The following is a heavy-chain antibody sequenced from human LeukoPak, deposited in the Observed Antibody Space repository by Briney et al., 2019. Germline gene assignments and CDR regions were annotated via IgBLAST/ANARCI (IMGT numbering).Heavy chain of an antibody. V-gene: IGHV3-66*01. J-gene: IGHJ4*02. CDR3: AKDHEDGYNYFDY. CDR2: IYSGGST. CDR1: GFTVSSNY. Sequence: GGSLRLSCAASGFTVSSNYMSWVRQAPGKGLEWVSVIYSGGSTYYADSVKGRFTISRDNSKDTLYLQMNSLRAEDTAVYYCAKDHEDGYNYFDYWGQGTLVTVSS. D-gene: IGHD5-24*01.